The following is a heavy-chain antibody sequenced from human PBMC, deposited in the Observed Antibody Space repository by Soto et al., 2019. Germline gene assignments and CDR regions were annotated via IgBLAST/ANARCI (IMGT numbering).Heavy chain of an antibody. CDR3: ARARGGPGIAEY. D-gene: IGHD6-13*01. V-gene: IGHV1-3*05. J-gene: IGHJ4*02. CDR2: VNAGNGNT. Sequence: QVQLVQSGAEEKKPGASVKVSCKASGYTFTSYGVHWVRQAPGQRLEWMGWVNAGNGNTKYSQKFQGRGTITRDTSARTAYMELSSLRSEDTAVYYSARARGGPGIAEYWGQGTLVTVSS. CDR1: GYTFTSYG.